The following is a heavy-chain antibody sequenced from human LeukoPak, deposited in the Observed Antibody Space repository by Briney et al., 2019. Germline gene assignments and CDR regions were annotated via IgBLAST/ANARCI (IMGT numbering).Heavy chain of an antibody. J-gene: IGHJ4*02. CDR1: GFTFSTYV. Sequence: GGSLRLSCAASGFTFSTYVMNWVRQAPGKGLEWVSTISGRSETTYYSDSVKGRFTISRDNPKNTLYLQMNGLRAEDTAVYYCANYVYDSGNRRFDYWGQGTLVTVS. CDR2: ISGRSETT. D-gene: IGHD3-10*01. V-gene: IGHV3-23*01. CDR3: ANYVYDSGNRRFDY.